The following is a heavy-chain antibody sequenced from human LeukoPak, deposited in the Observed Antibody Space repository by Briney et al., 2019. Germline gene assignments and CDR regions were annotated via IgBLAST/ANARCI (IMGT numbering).Heavy chain of an antibody. CDR3: ARDRSTVTTRKRGWALDI. CDR1: GFTFSDYY. V-gene: IGHV3-11*04. D-gene: IGHD4-17*01. CDR2: ISSSGSTI. J-gene: IGHJ3*02. Sequence: GGSLRLSCPASGFTFSDYYMSWIRQAPGKGLEWVSYISSSGSTIYYADSVKGRFTISRDNAKNSLYLQMNSLRAEDTAVYYCARDRSTVTTRKRGWALDIWGQGTMVTVSS.